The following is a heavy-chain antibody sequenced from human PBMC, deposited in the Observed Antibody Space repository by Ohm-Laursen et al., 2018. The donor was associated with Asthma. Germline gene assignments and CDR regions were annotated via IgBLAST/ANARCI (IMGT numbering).Heavy chain of an antibody. CDR2: IDGSGGRT. CDR1: GFSFNKHH. Sequence: SLRLSCSASGFSFNKHHMTWVRQAPGKGLEWVSAIDGSGGRTYYADSVKGRFTISRDNPRNTLYLQMNSLRAEDTAVYYCARGRSGGCYWGPCDFNSPLDVWGQGTTVIVSS. J-gene: IGHJ6*02. D-gene: IGHD2-15*01. CDR3: ARGRSGGCYWGPCDFNSPLDV. V-gene: IGHV3-23*01.